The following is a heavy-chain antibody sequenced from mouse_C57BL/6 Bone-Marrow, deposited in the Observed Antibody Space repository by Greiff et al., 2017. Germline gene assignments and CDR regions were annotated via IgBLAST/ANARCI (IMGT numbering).Heavy chain of an antibody. CDR2: IDPSDSYT. V-gene: IGHV1-69*01. J-gene: IGHJ4*01. D-gene: IGHD2-2*01. CDR1: GYTFTSYW. Sequence: LQPGAELVMPGASVKLSCKASGYTFTSYWMHWVKQRPGQGLEWIGEIDPSDSYTNYNQKFKGKSTLTVDKSSSTAYMQLSSLTSEDSAVYYCARSGYLYAMDYWGQGTSVTVSS. CDR3: ARSGYLYAMDY.